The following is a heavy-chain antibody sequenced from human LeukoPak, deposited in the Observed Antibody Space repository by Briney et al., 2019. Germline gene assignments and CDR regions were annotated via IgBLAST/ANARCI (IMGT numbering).Heavy chain of an antibody. D-gene: IGHD6-13*01. Sequence: TGGSLRLSCAASGFTFSIYSMRWGRQAPGKGLGWVSYISSSSSTIYYAASVKGRFTISRENAKHSLYLQMNSLRAEDTAVYYCAREGTAGSSRYYYYYYGMDVWGQGTTVTVSS. J-gene: IGHJ6*02. CDR3: AREGTAGSSRYYYYYYGMDV. CDR2: ISSSSSTI. V-gene: IGHV3-48*01. CDR1: GFTFSIYS.